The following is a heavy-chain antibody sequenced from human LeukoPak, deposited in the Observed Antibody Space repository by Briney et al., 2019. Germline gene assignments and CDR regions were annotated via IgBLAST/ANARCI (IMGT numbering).Heavy chain of an antibody. V-gene: IGHV4-39*07. Sequence: SEALSLTCTVSGGSISSSSYYWGWIRQPPGKVLEWIGTIYYTGSTYYNPSLKSRVTISVDTSKNQFSLKLSSVTAADTAVYYCARLDCGSTSCYVAYWGQGTLVTVSS. CDR2: IYYTGST. CDR3: ARLDCGSTSCYVAY. D-gene: IGHD2-2*01. CDR1: GGSISSSSYY. J-gene: IGHJ4*02.